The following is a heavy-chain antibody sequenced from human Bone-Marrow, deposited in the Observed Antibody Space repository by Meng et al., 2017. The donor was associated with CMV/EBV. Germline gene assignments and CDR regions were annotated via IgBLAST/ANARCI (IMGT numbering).Heavy chain of an antibody. CDR3: ARAGGTGTGFH. V-gene: IGHV4-39*07. CDR2: IYYSGST. Sequence: ESLKISCTVSGGSISSSSYYWGWIRQPPGKGLEWIGSIYYSGSTYYNPSLKSRVTISVDTSRNQFSLKVSSVTAANTAVYYCARAGGTGTGFHWGQGTLVTVSS. CDR1: GGSISSSSYY. D-gene: IGHD1/OR15-1a*01. J-gene: IGHJ4*02.